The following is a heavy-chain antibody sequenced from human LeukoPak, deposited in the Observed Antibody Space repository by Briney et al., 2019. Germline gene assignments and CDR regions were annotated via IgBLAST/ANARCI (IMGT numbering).Heavy chain of an antibody. D-gene: IGHD5-12*01. Sequence: SETLSLTCTVSGYSISSGYYWGWIRQPPGKGLEWIGSIYHSGSTYYNPSLKSRVTISVDTSKNQFSLKLSSVTAADTAVYYCARAPFSGYSGYDYFDYWGQGTLVTVSS. V-gene: IGHV4-38-2*02. CDR2: IYHSGST. CDR1: GYSISSGYY. CDR3: ARAPFSGYSGYDYFDY. J-gene: IGHJ4*02.